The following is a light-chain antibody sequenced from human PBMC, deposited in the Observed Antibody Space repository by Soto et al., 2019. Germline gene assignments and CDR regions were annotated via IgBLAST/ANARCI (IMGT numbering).Light chain of an antibody. Sequence: DIQMTQSPSSLSASVGDRVTITCRASQSISSYLNWYQQKPGKAPKLLIYAASSLQSGVPSRFSGSGSGTDFTITISSLQPEDFATYYCQQRYSTPPTFGQGAQVDFK. CDR3: QQRYSTPPT. CDR1: QSISSY. V-gene: IGKV1-39*01. J-gene: IGKJ1*01. CDR2: AAS.